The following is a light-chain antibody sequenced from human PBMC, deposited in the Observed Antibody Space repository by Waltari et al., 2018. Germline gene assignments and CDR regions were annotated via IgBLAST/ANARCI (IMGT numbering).Light chain of an antibody. CDR1: QGISSY. J-gene: IGKJ5*01. V-gene: IGKV1-9*01. Sequence: IQLTQSPSSLSASVGDRVTITCRASQGISSYLACYQQKPGKAPKLLIYAASTLQSGVPSRFSGSGSGTDFTLTISSLQPEDFATYYCQQLNSYSITFGQGTRLEIK. CDR3: QQLNSYSIT. CDR2: AAS.